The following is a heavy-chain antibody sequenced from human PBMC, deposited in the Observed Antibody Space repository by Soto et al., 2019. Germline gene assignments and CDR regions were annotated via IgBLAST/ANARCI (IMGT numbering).Heavy chain of an antibody. V-gene: IGHV3-23*01. CDR2: IGGSGGST. J-gene: IGHJ6*02. CDR1: GFTFSSYA. D-gene: IGHD2-15*01. Sequence: VGSLRLSCAASGFTFSSYALSWVRQAPGKGLEWVSAIGGSGGSTYYADSVKGRFTISRDNSKNTLYLQMNSLRAEDTAVYYCAKVSGSGGSLYYYYGMDVWGQGTTVTVSS. CDR3: AKVSGSGGSLYYYYGMDV.